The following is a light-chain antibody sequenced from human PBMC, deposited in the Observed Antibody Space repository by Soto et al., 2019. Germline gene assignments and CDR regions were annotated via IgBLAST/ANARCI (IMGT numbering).Light chain of an antibody. V-gene: IGLV6-57*04. CDR2: EDN. Sequence: NFLLTQPHSVSESPGKTVTISCTRGSGSIASNYVQWYQQRPGSAPTTVIYEDNQRPSGVPDRFSGSIDSSSNSASLTISGLKTEDEAAYYCQSYDSSNQGVFGGGTKLTVL. CDR3: QSYDSSNQGV. CDR1: SGSIASNY. J-gene: IGLJ2*01.